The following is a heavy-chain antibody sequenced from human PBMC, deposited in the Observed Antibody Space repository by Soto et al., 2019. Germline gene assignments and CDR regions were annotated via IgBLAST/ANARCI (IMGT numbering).Heavy chain of an antibody. J-gene: IGHJ4*02. CDR1: GFTFSDYY. Sequence: GGSLRLSCAASGFTFSDYYMSWIRQAPGKGLEWVSYVTSGGTYTKYADSVKGRFTISRDNTKNSLYLQMNSLRAEDTAVYHCARAGFLTGNTAFDSWGQGTLVTVSS. V-gene: IGHV3-11*05. CDR3: ARAGFLTGNTAFDS. CDR2: VTSGGTYT. D-gene: IGHD3-9*01.